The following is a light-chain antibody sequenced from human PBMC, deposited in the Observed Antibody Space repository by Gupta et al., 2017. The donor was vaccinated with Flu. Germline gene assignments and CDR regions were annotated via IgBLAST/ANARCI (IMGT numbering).Light chain of an antibody. V-gene: IGLV1-44*01. CDR1: SSNVGIHT. J-gene: IGLJ3*02. CDR3: AGWDATLNGPV. CDR2: KNN. Sequence: SSNVGIHTVTWYQQVQGPAPKLLTYKNNKRPSGVPDRFSASKSGTSASLAISGLQSGDEADYYCAGWDATLNGPVFGGGTKLTVL.